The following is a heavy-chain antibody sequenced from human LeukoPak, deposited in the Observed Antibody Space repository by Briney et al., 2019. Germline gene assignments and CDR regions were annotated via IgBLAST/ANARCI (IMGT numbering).Heavy chain of an antibody. V-gene: IGHV1-24*01. Sequence: ASVKVSCKVSGYTLTELSMHWVRQAPGKGLEWMGGFDPEDGETIYAQKFQGRVTMTEDTSTDTTYMELSSLTSEDTAVYYCATVDSSGYYYSVYFDFWGQGTLVTVSS. D-gene: IGHD3-22*01. CDR3: ATVDSSGYYYSVYFDF. CDR1: GYTLTELS. J-gene: IGHJ4*02. CDR2: FDPEDGET.